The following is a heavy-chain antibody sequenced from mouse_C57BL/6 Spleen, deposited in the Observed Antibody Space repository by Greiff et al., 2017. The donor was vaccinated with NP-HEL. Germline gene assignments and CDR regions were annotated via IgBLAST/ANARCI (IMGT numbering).Heavy chain of an antibody. CDR1: GFTFSSYA. Sequence: EVKVVESGEGLVKPGGSLKLSCAASGFTFSSYAMSWVRQTPEKRLEWVAYISSGGDYIYYADTVKGRFTISRDNARNTLYLQMSSLKSEDTAMYYCTRVGPSFAYWGQGTLVTVSA. CDR3: TRVGPSFAY. V-gene: IGHV5-9-1*02. CDR2: ISSGGDYI. D-gene: IGHD6-1*01. J-gene: IGHJ3*01.